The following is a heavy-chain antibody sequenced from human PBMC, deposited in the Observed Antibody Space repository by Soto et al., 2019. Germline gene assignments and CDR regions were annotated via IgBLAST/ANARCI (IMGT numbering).Heavy chain of an antibody. V-gene: IGHV4-39*01. CDR3: AGIMVRGVIIHYYYGTDV. D-gene: IGHD3-10*01. J-gene: IGHJ6*02. CDR2: IYYSGST. Sequence: PSETLSLTCTVSGGSISSSSYYWGWIRQPPGKGLEWIGSIYYSGSTYYNPSLKSRVTISVDTSKNQFSLKLSSVTAADTAVYYCAGIMVRGVIIHYYYGTDVWGQGTTVPVSS. CDR1: GGSISSSSYY.